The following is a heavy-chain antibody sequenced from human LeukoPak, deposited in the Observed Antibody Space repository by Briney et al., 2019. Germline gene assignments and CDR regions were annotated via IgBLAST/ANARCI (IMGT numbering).Heavy chain of an antibody. D-gene: IGHD1-26*01. V-gene: IGHV3-7*01. Sequence: PGRSLRLSCAASGFTFSSYWMSWVRQAPGKGLEWVANIKQDGSEKYYVDSVKGRFTISRDSAKNSLYLQMNSLRAEDTAVYYCAKDSKIVGATFRSYHYMDVWGKGTAVTVSS. CDR3: AKDSKIVGATFRSYHYMDV. J-gene: IGHJ6*03. CDR1: GFTFSSYW. CDR2: IKQDGSEK.